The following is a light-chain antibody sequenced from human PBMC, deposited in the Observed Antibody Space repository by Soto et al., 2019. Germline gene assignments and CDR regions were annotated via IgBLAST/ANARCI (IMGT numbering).Light chain of an antibody. CDR3: RCYTSSRTLYV. Sequence: QSALTQPASVSGSPGQAITISCTGTSSDVGGYNYVSWYQQHPGKAPKLMIYDVSNRPSGVSNRFVSDKSGNPASLTISGAQGEDEAGYYCRCYTSSRTLYVFGTGTKLTVL. V-gene: IGLV2-14*01. CDR2: DVS. CDR1: SSDVGGYNY. J-gene: IGLJ1*01.